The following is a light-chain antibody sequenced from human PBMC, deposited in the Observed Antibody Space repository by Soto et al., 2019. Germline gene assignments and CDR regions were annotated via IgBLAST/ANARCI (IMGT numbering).Light chain of an antibody. Sequence: QSVLTQPPSVSGAPGQRVTIPCTGSSSNIGAGYDVHWYQQLPGTAPKLVISGNSHRPSGVPDRLSGSKSGTSASLAIAGLQIEDEADYFCQSYDSSLSSWVFGGGTKLTVL. CDR2: GNS. J-gene: IGLJ3*02. CDR1: SSNIGAGYD. V-gene: IGLV1-40*01. CDR3: QSYDSSLSSWV.